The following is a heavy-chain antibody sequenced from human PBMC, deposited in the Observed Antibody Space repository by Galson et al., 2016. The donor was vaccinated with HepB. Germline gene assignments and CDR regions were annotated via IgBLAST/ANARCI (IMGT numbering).Heavy chain of an antibody. CDR2: MNPNSGDT. D-gene: IGHD3-10*01. CDR3: ARGSITMIRGLKAYGMDV. Sequence: SVKVSCKASGYTFTVYDINWVRQAAGQGLECLGWMNPNSGDTVYAQKFRGRVSMTRDTSVGTAYMELRSLRSEDTAVYYCARGSITMIRGLKAYGMDVWGQGTTVTVSS. V-gene: IGHV1-8*01. CDR1: GYTFTVYD. J-gene: IGHJ6*02.